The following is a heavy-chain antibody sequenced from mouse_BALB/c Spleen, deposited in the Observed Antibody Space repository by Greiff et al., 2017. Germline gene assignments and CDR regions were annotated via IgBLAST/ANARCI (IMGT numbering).Heavy chain of an antibody. D-gene: IGHD2-3*01. CDR3: ARGDGYSYYFDY. CDR2: ISNLAYSI. J-gene: IGHJ2*01. Sequence: EVKLVESGGGLVQPGGSRKLSCAASGFTFSDYGMAWVRQAPGKGPEWVAFISNLAYSIYYADTVTGRFTISRENAKNTLYLEMSSLRSEDTAMYYCARGDGYSYYFDYWGQGTTLTVSS. CDR1: GFTFSDYG. V-gene: IGHV5-15*02.